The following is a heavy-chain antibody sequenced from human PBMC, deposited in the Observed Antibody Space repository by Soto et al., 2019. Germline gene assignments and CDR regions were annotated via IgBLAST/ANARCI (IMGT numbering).Heavy chain of an antibody. V-gene: IGHV3-72*01. CDR2: IRKKTNSYTT. D-gene: IGHD4-17*01. Sequence: PVGSLRLSCAASGLTFSDRYMDWVRQAPGKGLEWVGRIRKKTNSYTTEYAASVKGRSIISRDDSTNSLYLQMSSLKTEDTAVYYCTTVTTVDYYFDYWGQGTLVTVSS. CDR1: GLTFSDRY. J-gene: IGHJ4*02. CDR3: TTVTTVDYYFDY.